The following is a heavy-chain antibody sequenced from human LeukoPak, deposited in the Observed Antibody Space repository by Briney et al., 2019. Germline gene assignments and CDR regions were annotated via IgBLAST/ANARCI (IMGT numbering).Heavy chain of an antibody. CDR1: GYTFTGYY. Sequence: ASVKVSCKASGYTFTGYYMHWVRQAPGQGLEWMGIINPSGGSTSYAQKFQGRVTMTRDMSTSTVYMELSSLRSEDTAVYYCARDLWSGGWAHAFDIWGQGTMVTVSS. V-gene: IGHV1-46*01. CDR2: INPSGGST. D-gene: IGHD3-10*02. CDR3: ARDLWSGGWAHAFDI. J-gene: IGHJ3*02.